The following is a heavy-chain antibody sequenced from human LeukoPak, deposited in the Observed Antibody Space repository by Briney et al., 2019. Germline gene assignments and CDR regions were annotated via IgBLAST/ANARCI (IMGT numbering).Heavy chain of an antibody. Sequence: SVKVSCKASGGTFSSYAISWVRQAPGQGLEWMGRIIPILGIANYAQKFQGRVTITADKSTSTAYMELSSLRSEDTAVYYCAREEGGLGTTAAEYFQHWGQGTLVTVSS. V-gene: IGHV1-69*04. D-gene: IGHD1-1*01. CDR2: IIPILGIA. J-gene: IGHJ1*01. CDR1: GGTFSSYA. CDR3: AREEGGLGTTAAEYFQH.